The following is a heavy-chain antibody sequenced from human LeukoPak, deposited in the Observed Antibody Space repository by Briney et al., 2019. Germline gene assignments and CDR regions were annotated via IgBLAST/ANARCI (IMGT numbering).Heavy chain of an antibody. CDR1: SGSFSGYY. J-gene: IGHJ4*02. CDR3: ARGGYNWNGAGP. D-gene: IGHD1-1*01. Sequence: SETLSLTGAGYSGSFSGYYWSWLRQRPGKGREWRREINHSGSTNDNPSLRSGVTISVHTSKNQFSLKLSSVTAAATAVYYCARGGYNWNGAGPWGQGTLVTVSS. CDR2: INHSGST. V-gene: IGHV4-34*01.